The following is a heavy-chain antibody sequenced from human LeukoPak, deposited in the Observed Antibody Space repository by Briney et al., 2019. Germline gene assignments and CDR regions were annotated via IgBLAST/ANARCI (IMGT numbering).Heavy chain of an antibody. V-gene: IGHV4-39*07. CDR2: VYYNGAT. J-gene: IGHJ4*02. Sequence: SETLSLTCSVSGGSLSSTDYDWGWIRQPPGKGLEWIGTVYYNGATQYSPSLKSRVTVSIDTSKNQFSLRLTSVTAADTAVYYCAIELRTYSGYNPLDCWGQGTLVTVSS. CDR3: AIELRTYSGYNPLDC. D-gene: IGHD5-12*01. CDR1: GGSLSSTDYD.